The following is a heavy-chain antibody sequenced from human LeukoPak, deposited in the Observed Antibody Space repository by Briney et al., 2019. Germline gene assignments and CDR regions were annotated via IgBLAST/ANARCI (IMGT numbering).Heavy chain of an antibody. J-gene: IGHJ3*02. CDR1: GFTFSSYG. CDR3: AKDKTDFWSMLDAFDI. Sequence: GGSLRLSCAASGFTFSSYGMHRVRQAPGKGLGWVAFIRYDGSNKYYADSVKGRFTISRDNSKNTLYLQMNSLRAEDTAVYYCAKDKTDFWSMLDAFDIWGQGTMVTVSA. D-gene: IGHD3-3*01. CDR2: IRYDGSNK. V-gene: IGHV3-30*02.